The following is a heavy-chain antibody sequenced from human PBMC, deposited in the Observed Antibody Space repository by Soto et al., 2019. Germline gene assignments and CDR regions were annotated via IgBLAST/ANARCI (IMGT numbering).Heavy chain of an antibody. CDR3: TRATGYGLLDY. V-gene: IGHV1-3*01. D-gene: IGHD6-13*01. J-gene: IGHJ4*02. Sequence: ASVKVSFKASGSTFPTYAMHLGRQAPGQGLEWMGWINAANDNTEYAQNLQGRITITRDTSANTVYMDLSSLRSEDTAVYFCTRATGYGLLDYLGQGTQV. CDR1: GSTFPTYA. CDR2: INAANDNT.